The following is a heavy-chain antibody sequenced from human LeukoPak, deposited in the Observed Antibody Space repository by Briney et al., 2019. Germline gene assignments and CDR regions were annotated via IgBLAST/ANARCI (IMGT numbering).Heavy chain of an antibody. D-gene: IGHD3-10*01. CDR2: IYYSGST. CDR3: ARQAGSGLGYFDY. V-gene: IGHV4-39*01. J-gene: IGHJ4*02. Sequence: WVRQPPGKGLEWIGSIYYSGSTYYNPSLKSRVTISVDTSKNQFSLKLSSVTAADTAVYYCARQAGSGLGYFDYWGQGTLVTVSS.